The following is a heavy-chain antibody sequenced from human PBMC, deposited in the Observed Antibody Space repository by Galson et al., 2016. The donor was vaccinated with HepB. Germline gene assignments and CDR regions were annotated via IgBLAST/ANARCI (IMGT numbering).Heavy chain of an antibody. J-gene: IGHJ4*02. CDR1: GYTFTNYA. CDR2: MNAGNGNT. CDR3: ARGSVKLEWLFRLDY. D-gene: IGHD3-3*01. V-gene: IGHV1-3*01. Sequence: SVKVSCKASGYTFTNYAIHWVRQAPGQRLEWMGWMNAGNGNTKHSQNFQGRVILTRDTSASTAYLELSSLRSEDTAVYYCARGSVKLEWLFRLDYWGQGALVTVSS.